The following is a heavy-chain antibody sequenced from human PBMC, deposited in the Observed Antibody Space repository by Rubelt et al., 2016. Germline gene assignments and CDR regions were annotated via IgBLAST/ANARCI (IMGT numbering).Heavy chain of an antibody. CDR2: GGT. J-gene: IGHJ4*02. Sequence: GGTNYNPSLKSRVTISVDTSKNQFSLKLSSVTAADTAVYYCARHGRRFLEWLLLFDYWGQGTLVTVSS. CDR3: ARHGRRFLEWLLLFDY. V-gene: IGHV4-59*08. D-gene: IGHD3-3*01.